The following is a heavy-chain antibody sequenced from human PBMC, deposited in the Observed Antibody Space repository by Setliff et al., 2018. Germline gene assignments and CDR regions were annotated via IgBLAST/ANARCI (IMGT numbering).Heavy chain of an antibody. Sequence: ASVKVSCKASGYTFISYDISWVRQAPGQGLEWMGWISINDDKTKYAQKFQGRVTMTADTSTSTAYMELSSLRSEDTAVYYCARAKVGAYFDYWGQGTLVTVSS. V-gene: IGHV1-18*01. J-gene: IGHJ4*02. CDR3: ARAKVGAYFDY. D-gene: IGHD1-26*01. CDR1: GYTFISYD. CDR2: ISINDDKT.